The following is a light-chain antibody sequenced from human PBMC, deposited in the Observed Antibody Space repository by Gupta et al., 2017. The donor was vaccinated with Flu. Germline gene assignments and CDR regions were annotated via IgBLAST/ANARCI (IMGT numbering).Light chain of an antibody. V-gene: IGKV6-21*01. CDR1: QSIGSS. CDR2: HAS. J-gene: IGKJ2*01. Sequence: EVVLTQSPEFQSVTPKERVTITCRASQSIGSSLHWYQQRPNQSPKLLIKHASQSLSGVPSRFSGSGFGTDFTLIIDSLEAEGAATYYCHQSSDLPHTFGQGTKLEIK. CDR3: HQSSDLPHT.